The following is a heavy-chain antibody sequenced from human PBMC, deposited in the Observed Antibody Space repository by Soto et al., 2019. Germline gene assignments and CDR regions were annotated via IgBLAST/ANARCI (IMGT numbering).Heavy chain of an antibody. J-gene: IGHJ4*02. Sequence: SETLSLTCTVSGGSISSYHWGWIRQPPGKGLEWIGSVYYSGSTYYNPSLKSRVTISVDASKNQFSLNLSSVTAADTAVYYCARHRGPTGPNYWGQGTLVTVSS. CDR2: VYYSGST. V-gene: IGHV4-39*01. D-gene: IGHD3-10*01. CDR1: GGSISSYH. CDR3: ARHRGPTGPNY.